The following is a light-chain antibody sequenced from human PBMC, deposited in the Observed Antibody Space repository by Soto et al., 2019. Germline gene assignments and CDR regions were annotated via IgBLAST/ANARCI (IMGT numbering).Light chain of an antibody. CDR2: EVS. CDR3: SAYAGSNIWV. Sequence: QSALTQPPSASGSPGQSVTVSCTGTSSDVGGYNYVSWYQRHPGKAPQLMIYEVSKRPSGVPDRFSGSKSGNTASLTVSGLQAEDEADYCCSAYAGSNIWVFGGGTQLTVL. V-gene: IGLV2-8*01. J-gene: IGLJ3*02. CDR1: SSDVGGYNY.